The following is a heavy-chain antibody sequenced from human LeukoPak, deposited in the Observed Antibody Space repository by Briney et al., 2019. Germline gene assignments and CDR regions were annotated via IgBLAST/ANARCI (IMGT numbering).Heavy chain of an antibody. CDR1: GFTVSSNY. V-gene: IGHV3-66*01. J-gene: IGHJ4*02. Sequence: PGGSLRLSCAASGFTVSSNYMSWVRQAPGKGLEWVSVIYSGGSTYYADSVKGRFTISRDNSKNTLYLQMNSLRAEDTAVYYCAKAPLHYDFWSGYFDYWGQGTLVTVSS. CDR3: AKAPLHYDFWSGYFDY. D-gene: IGHD3-3*01. CDR2: IYSGGST.